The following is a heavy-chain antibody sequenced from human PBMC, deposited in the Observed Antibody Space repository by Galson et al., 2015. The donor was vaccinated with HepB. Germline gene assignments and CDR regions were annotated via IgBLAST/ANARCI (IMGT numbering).Heavy chain of an antibody. V-gene: IGHV1-18*01. CDR1: GYTFTSYG. Sequence: SVKVSCKASGYTFTSYGISWVRQAPGQGLEWMGWISAYNGNTNYAQKLQGRVTMTTDTSTSTAYMELRSLRSDDTAVYYCARVLYYYGSGSYGLGGNEVYYYGMDVWGQGTTVTVSS. CDR2: ISAYNGNT. J-gene: IGHJ6*02. D-gene: IGHD3-10*01. CDR3: ARVLYYYGSGSYGLGGNEVYYYGMDV.